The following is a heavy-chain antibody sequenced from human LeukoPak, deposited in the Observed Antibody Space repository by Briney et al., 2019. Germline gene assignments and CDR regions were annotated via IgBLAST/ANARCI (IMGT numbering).Heavy chain of an antibody. CDR1: TSYY. D-gene: IGHD2-2*01. Sequence: ASVKVSCKASTSYYMHWVRQAPGQGLEWTGIINPSGGSTSYAQKFQGRVTMTRDTSTSTVYMELSSLRSEDTAVYYCATGRGPAACYYYYGMDVWGQGTTVTVSS. J-gene: IGHJ6*02. V-gene: IGHV1-46*01. CDR3: ATGRGPAACYYYYGMDV. CDR2: INPSGGST.